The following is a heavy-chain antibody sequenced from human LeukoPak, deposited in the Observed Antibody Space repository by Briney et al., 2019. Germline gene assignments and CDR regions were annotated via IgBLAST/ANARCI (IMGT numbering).Heavy chain of an antibody. CDR1: GFTFSTYW. Sequence: GGSLRLSCAASGFTFSTYWMTWVRQTPGKGLEWVANIKEDGGEQNYVDSVEGRFTISRDNAKNSLYLQMNSLRAEDTAIYYCAKEYDSGWDYWGQGTLVTVSS. D-gene: IGHD3-22*01. V-gene: IGHV3-7*01. CDR3: AKEYDSGWDY. J-gene: IGHJ4*02. CDR2: IKEDGGEQ.